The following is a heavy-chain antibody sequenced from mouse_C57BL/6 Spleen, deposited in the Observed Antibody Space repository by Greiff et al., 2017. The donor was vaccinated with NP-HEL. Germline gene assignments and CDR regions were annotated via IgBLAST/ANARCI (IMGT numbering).Heavy chain of an antibody. CDR1: GFSFNTYA. CDR2: IRSKSNNYAT. CDR3: VFYDGYYRDYAMDY. Sequence: VQLKESGGGLVQPKGSLKLSCAASGFSFNTYAMNWVRQAPGKGLEWVARIRSKSNNYATYYADSVKDRFTISRDDSESMLYLQMNNLKTEDTAMYYCVFYDGYYRDYAMDYWGQGTSVTVSS. J-gene: IGHJ4*01. D-gene: IGHD2-3*01. V-gene: IGHV10-1*01.